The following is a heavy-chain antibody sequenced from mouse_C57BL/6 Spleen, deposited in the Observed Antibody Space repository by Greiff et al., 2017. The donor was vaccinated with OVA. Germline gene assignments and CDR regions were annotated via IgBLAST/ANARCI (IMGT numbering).Heavy chain of an antibody. V-gene: IGHV1-26*01. D-gene: IGHD2-3*01. CDR1: GYTFTDYY. J-gene: IGHJ1*03. CDR3: ARWLLSYWYFDV. CDR2: INPNNGGT. Sequence: EVKLQQSGPELVKPGASVKISCKASGYTFTDYYMNWVKQSHGKSLEWIGDINPNNGGTSYNQKFKGKATLTVDKSSSTAYMELRSLTSEDSAVYYCARWLLSYWYFDVWGTGTTVTVSS.